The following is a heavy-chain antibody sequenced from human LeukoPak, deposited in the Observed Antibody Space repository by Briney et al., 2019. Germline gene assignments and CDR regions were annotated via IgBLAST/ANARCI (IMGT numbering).Heavy chain of an antibody. CDR1: GFTFSTYW. V-gene: IGHV3-7*01. D-gene: IGHD3-10*01. CDR2: IKTDGSGK. Sequence: GGSLRLSCAVSGFTFSTYWMSWVRQAPGKGLEWVANIKTDGSGKYYVDSVKGRFTISRDNAKNSLYLQMNSLRAEDTALYYCARDWNGSGIPNDFWGQGTLVTVSS. J-gene: IGHJ4*02. CDR3: ARDWNGSGIPNDF.